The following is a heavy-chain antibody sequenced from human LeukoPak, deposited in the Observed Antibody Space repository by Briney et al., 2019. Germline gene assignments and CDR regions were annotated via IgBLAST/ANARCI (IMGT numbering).Heavy chain of an antibody. CDR3: ARATGIQLWSRGADY. V-gene: IGHV1-46*01. CDR2: INPSGGST. D-gene: IGHD5-18*01. J-gene: IGHJ4*02. CDR1: GYTFTSYY. Sequence: GASVKVSCKASGYTFTSYYMHWVRQAPGQGLEWMEIINPSGGSTSYAQKFQGRVTMTRDTSTSTVYMELSSLRSEDTAVYYCARATGIQLWSRGADYWGQGTLVTVSS.